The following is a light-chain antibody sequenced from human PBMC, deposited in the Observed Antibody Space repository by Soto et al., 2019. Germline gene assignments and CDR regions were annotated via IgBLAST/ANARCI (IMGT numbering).Light chain of an antibody. CDR3: SSYTTIFTYV. V-gene: IGLV2-14*01. J-gene: IGLJ1*01. CDR2: EVS. Sequence: QSALAQPASLSGSPGQSITISCTGTSSDIGAYDYVSWFQQHPGKAPKLVISEVSNRPSGISNRFSGSKSGNTASLTISGLQAEDEADYYCSSYTTIFTYVFGTGTKVTV. CDR1: SSDIGAYDY.